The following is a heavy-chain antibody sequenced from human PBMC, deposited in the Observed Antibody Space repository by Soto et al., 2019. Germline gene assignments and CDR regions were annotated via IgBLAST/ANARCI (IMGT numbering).Heavy chain of an antibody. J-gene: IGHJ5*02. Sequence: GGSLRLSCAASGFTFSTYNMNWVRQAPGKGLEWVSSITSSSSSTFYADSVKGRFTISRDNAKNSLYLQMNSLRAEDTAVYYCGGHRALYPPWGRGPLVPVSA. CDR2: ITSSSSST. D-gene: IGHD2-2*02. CDR3: GGHRALYPP. CDR1: GFTFSTYN. V-gene: IGHV3-21*01.